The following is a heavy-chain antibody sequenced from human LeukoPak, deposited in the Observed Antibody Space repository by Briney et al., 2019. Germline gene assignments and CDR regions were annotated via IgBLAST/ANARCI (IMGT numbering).Heavy chain of an antibody. V-gene: IGHV1-8*01. Sequence: GASVKVSCKASGYTFTSFDINWVRQAAGQGLEWMGWMRPGSGNTGYAESFQGRITLTRDTSTNTAFMELSSLTSEDTAVHYCARGYYYYYYMDVWGKGTTVTVSS. J-gene: IGHJ6*03. CDR3: ARGYYYYYYMDV. CDR2: MRPGSGNT. CDR1: GYTFTSFD.